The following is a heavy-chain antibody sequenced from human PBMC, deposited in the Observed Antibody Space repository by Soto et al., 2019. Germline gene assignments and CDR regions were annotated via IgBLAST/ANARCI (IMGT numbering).Heavy chain of an antibody. Sequence: QVQLVQSGAEVKKPGASVKVSCKASGYTFTSYGISWVRQAPGQGLEWMGWISAYNGNTKYAQKLQGRVTMTTDSFTGTAYMELRSRRSDDTAVYYWARDLSYGLCDYWGQGPLFTVSA. V-gene: IGHV1-18*01. D-gene: IGHD5-18*01. CDR2: ISAYNGNT. CDR3: ARDLSYGLCDY. CDR1: GYTFTSYG. J-gene: IGHJ4*02.